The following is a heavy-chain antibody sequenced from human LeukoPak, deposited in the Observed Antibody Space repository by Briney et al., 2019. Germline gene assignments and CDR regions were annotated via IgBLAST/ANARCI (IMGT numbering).Heavy chain of an antibody. Sequence: GASVKVSCKASGYIFTSYYMHWVRQAPGQGLEWMGIINSSGGSTRYAQMFQGRVTMTRDTSTSTVYMELSSLRSEDTAVYYCARDLGAQTMVFFDPWGQGTLVTVSS. CDR3: ARDLGAQTMVFFDP. J-gene: IGHJ5*02. CDR2: INSSGGST. D-gene: IGHD4/OR15-4a*01. CDR1: GYIFTSYY. V-gene: IGHV1-46*01.